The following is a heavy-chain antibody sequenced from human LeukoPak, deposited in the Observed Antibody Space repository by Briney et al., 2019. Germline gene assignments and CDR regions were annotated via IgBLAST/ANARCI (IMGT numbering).Heavy chain of an antibody. CDR1: GGSISSSSYY. J-gene: IGHJ4*02. D-gene: IGHD3/OR15-3a*01. CDR3: ARQTGSGLFILP. Sequence: SETLSLTCTVSGGSISSSSYYWGWIRQPPGKGLEWIGSIYHSGSTYYNPSLRSRVTISVDTSKNQFSLKLSSVTAADTAVYYCARQTGSGLFILPGGQGTLVTVSS. V-gene: IGHV4-39*01. CDR2: IYHSGST.